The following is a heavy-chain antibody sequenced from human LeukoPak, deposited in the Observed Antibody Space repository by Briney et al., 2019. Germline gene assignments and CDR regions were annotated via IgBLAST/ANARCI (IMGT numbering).Heavy chain of an antibody. CDR2: IYHSGST. CDR3: ARDSAVVVTGTDFDY. CDR1: GGSISSGGYY. D-gene: IGHD3-22*01. V-gene: IGHV4-30-2*01. J-gene: IGHJ4*02. Sequence: SQTLSLTCTVSGGSISSGGYYWSWIRQPPGKGLEWIGYIYHSGSTYYNPSLKSRVTISVDTSKNQFSLKLSSVTAADTAVYYCARDSAVVVTGTDFDYWGQGTLVTVSS.